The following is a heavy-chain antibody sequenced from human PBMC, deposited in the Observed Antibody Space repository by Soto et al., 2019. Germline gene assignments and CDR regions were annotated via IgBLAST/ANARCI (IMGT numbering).Heavy chain of an antibody. CDR1: GYTFTSHD. CDR2: MNPNSGHT. CDR3: ASDMSTT. V-gene: IGHV1-8*01. D-gene: IGHD2-2*01. J-gene: IGHJ5*02. Sequence: ASVKVSCKASGYTFTSHDINWMRQTTGQGLEWMGWMNPNSGHTNSAQKLQGRVTMTRDTSINTAYMELTNLRSEDTAIYYCASDMSTTWGQGTLVTVSS.